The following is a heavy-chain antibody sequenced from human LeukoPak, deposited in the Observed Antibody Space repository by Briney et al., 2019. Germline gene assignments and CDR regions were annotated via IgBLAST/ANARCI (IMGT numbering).Heavy chain of an antibody. V-gene: IGHV1-24*01. CDR1: GYTLTELS. CDR3: ATDLLPNYYGSGSYYNMNDY. D-gene: IGHD3-10*01. J-gene: IGHJ4*02. CDR2: FDPEDGET. Sequence: ASVKVSCKVSGYTLTELSMHWVRQAPGKGLEWMGGFDPEDGETIYAQKFQGRVTMTEDTSTDTAYMELSSLRSEDTAVYYCATDLLPNYYGSGSYYNMNDYWGQGTLVTVSS.